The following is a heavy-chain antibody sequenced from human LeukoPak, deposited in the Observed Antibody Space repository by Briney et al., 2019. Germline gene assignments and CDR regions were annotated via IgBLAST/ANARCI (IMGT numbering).Heavy chain of an antibody. Sequence: SETLSLTCTVSGGSISSGDYYWSWIRQPPGKGLEWIGYIYYSGSTYYNPSLKSRVTISVDTSKSQFSLKLSSVTAADTAVYYCARAVGSGYYYEYARTTFDYWGQGTLVTVSS. CDR1: GGSISSGDYY. D-gene: IGHD3-22*01. CDR3: ARAVGSGYYYEYARTTFDY. J-gene: IGHJ4*02. CDR2: IYYSGST. V-gene: IGHV4-30-4*01.